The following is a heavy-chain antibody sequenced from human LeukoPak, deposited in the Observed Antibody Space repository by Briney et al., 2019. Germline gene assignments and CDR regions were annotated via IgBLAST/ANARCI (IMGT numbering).Heavy chain of an antibody. J-gene: IGHJ5*02. CDR3: AVIAVARNWFDP. CDR2: FDPEDGET. D-gene: IGHD6-19*01. Sequence: LVASVKVSCKVSGYTLTELSMHWVRQAPGKGLEWMGGFDPEDGETIYAQKFQGRVTMTEDTSTDTAYMELSSLRSEDTAVYYCAVIAVARNWFDPWGQGTLVTVSS. CDR1: GYTLTELS. V-gene: IGHV1-24*01.